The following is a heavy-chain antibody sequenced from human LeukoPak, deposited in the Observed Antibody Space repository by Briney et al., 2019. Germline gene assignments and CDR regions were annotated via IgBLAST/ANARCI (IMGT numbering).Heavy chain of an antibody. Sequence: GASVKVSCKASGYIFTDYFMHWVRHAPGQGIEWLGWMNPHTGGSNYARKFQGRVTMTRDTSISAAYLELTSLRSDDTAVYYCAREYRNPRIRDSRYYYYYMDVWGKGATVTISS. V-gene: IGHV1-2*02. CDR3: AREYRNPRIRDSRYYYYYMDV. J-gene: IGHJ6*03. D-gene: IGHD6-13*01. CDR2: MNPHTGGS. CDR1: GYIFTDYF.